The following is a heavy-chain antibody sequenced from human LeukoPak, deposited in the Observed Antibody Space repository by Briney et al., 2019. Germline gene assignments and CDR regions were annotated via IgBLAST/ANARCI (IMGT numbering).Heavy chain of an antibody. D-gene: IGHD3-16*01. V-gene: IGHV4-34*01. CDR2: INHSGST. CDR1: GGSFSGYY. Sequence: SETLSLTCAVYGGSFSGYYWSWIRQPPGKGLEWIGEINHSGSTNYNPSLKSRVTISVDTSKNQFSLKLSSVTAADTAVYYCARSFLGEFDAFDIWGQGTMVTVSS. CDR3: ARSFLGEFDAFDI. J-gene: IGHJ3*02.